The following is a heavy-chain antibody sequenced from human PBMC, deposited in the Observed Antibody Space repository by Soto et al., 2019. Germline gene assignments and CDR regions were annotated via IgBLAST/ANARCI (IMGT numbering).Heavy chain of an antibody. CDR1: GGSLDRRDW. D-gene: IGHD4-17*01. CDR3: VKNGDYPLQH. Sequence: SETLSLTCAVSGGSLDRRDWWSWVRRPPGKGLEWIGQIYLNGGTTYDPSLNTRVTISVDMSKNLLSLELRSVTAADTAVYYCVKNGDYPLQHWGQGTLVTVSS. V-gene: IGHV4-4*02. J-gene: IGHJ1*01. CDR2: IYLNGGT.